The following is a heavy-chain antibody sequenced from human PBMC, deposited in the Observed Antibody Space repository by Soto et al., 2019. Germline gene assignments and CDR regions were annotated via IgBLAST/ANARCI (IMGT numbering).Heavy chain of an antibody. D-gene: IGHD3-10*01. CDR3: ARVYYYGSKHYYGMDV. Sequence: QVQLVQSGAEVKKPGSSVKVSCKASGGTFSSYAISWVRQAPRQGLEWMGGIIPIFGTANYAQKFQGRVTITADESTSTAYMELSSLRSEDTAVYYCARVYYYGSKHYYGMDVWGQGTTVTVSS. CDR1: GGTFSSYA. CDR2: IIPIFGTA. J-gene: IGHJ6*02. V-gene: IGHV1-69*01.